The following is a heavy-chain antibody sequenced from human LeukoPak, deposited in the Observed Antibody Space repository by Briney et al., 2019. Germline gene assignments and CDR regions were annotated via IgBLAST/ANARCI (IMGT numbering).Heavy chain of an antibody. CDR3: ARDRSFAY. CDR2: IKPDGSEK. Sequence: PGGSLRLSSADSGFTFRSYWMSWVRQAPGKGLEWVAYIKPDGSEKYYVDSVRGRFTLSRDNAKNSLYLQMNSLRAEDTAVYYCARDRSFAYWGQGTLVTVSS. CDR1: GFTFRSYW. J-gene: IGHJ4*02. V-gene: IGHV3-7*01.